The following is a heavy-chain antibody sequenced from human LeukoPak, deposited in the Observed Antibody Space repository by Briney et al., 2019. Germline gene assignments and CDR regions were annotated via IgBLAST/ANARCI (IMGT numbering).Heavy chain of an antibody. Sequence: ASVKVSCKASGYTFTSYDINWVRQATGQGREWMGWKHPNSGNTGYAQKFQGRVTMTRNTSISTAYMELSSLRSEDTAVYYCARDLWFGGSLDAFDIWGQGTMVTVSS. CDR1: GYTFTSYD. J-gene: IGHJ3*02. CDR3: ARDLWFGGSLDAFDI. CDR2: KHPNSGNT. V-gene: IGHV1-8*01. D-gene: IGHD3-10*01.